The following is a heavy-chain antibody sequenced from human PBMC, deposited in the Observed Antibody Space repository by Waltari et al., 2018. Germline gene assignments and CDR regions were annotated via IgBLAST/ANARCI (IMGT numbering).Heavy chain of an antibody. Sequence: QVQLQESVPGLVKPSETLSLTCTVSGGSITTHYWNWIRQSPGKGLEWIAYIYYTGSTNYNPSLKSRVTISIDTSKNEFSLKLHSVSAADTAVYYCARAHGALFDFWGQGSLVTVSS. D-gene: IGHD4-17*01. CDR3: ARAHGALFDF. CDR1: GGSITTHY. J-gene: IGHJ4*02. CDR2: IYYTGST. V-gene: IGHV4-59*11.